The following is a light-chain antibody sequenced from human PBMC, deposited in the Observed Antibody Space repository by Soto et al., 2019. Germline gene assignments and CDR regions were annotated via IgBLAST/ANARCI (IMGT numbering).Light chain of an antibody. Sequence: EIVLTQSPGALSLSPGEGATLSCRASRAVISGYLAWYQQKPGQAPRLLMYGVSSRPTGISDRFSGSGSGTEFTLTITRLEPEDFALYYCQQYGVPPFNFGQGTKLQIK. V-gene: IGKV3-20*01. CDR2: GVS. CDR3: QQYGVPPFN. J-gene: IGKJ2*01. CDR1: RAVISGY.